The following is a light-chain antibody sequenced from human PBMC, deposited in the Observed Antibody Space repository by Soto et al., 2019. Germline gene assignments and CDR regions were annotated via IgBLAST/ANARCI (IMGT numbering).Light chain of an antibody. V-gene: IGKV1-5*03. CDR3: QHYQGYSEA. Sequence: DIQMTQSPSTLSGSVGDRVTITCRASQTISSWLAWYQQKPGKAPKLLIYKASTLKSGVPSRFSGRGSGTELTLTISSLQPDDVATYYCQHYQGYSEAFGLGDTVDIX. CDR1: QTISSW. CDR2: KAS. J-gene: IGKJ1*01.